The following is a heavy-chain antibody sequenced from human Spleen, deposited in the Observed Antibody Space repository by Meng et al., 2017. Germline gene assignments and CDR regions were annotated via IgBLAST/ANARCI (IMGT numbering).Heavy chain of an antibody. J-gene: IGHJ4*02. V-gene: IGHV3-43*01. CDR1: GFTFDDYT. D-gene: IGHD5-12*01. CDR3: SGHIDY. CDR2: ISWDGGST. Sequence: GGSLRLSCAASGFTFDDYTMHWVRQAPGKGLEWVSLISWDGGSTYYADSVKGRFPISRDNSKNSLYLQMNSLKSEDTAVYYCSGHIDYWGQGTLVTVSS.